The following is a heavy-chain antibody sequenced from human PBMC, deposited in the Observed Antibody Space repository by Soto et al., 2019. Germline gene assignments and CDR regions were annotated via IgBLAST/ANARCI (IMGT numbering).Heavy chain of an antibody. CDR2: ITAGNGNT. CDR3: ARLDYDY. Sequence: ASVKVSCKTSGYTFTSKTIHWVRQAPGQRLEWMGWITAGNGNTKYSQNFQGRVTITRDTSASTAYMELSSLRSEDTAVYYCARLDYDYWGQGTLVTVSS. CDR1: GYTFTSKT. J-gene: IGHJ4*02. V-gene: IGHV1-3*01.